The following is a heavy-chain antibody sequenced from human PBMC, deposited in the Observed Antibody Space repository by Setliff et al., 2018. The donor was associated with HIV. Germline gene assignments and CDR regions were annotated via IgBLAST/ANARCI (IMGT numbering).Heavy chain of an antibody. J-gene: IGHJ3*02. Sequence: GGSLRLSCAASGFTFNNYAMSWVRQAPGKGLEWVSAISGNGYTTRSTDSVKDRFTISRDNSKTTLYLQMNSLRVEDTAVYYCAKRGGATHPDAFDMWGQGTLVTVSS. CDR1: GFTFNNYA. V-gene: IGHV3-23*01. D-gene: IGHD3-16*01. CDR2: ISGNGYTT. CDR3: AKRGGATHPDAFDM.